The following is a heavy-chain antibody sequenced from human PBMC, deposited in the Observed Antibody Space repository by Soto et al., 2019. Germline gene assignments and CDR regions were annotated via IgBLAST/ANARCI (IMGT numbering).Heavy chain of an antibody. CDR3: ARQAVDGTSWFDP. CDR2: ISSSGSTI. V-gene: IGHV3-11*01. CDR1: GFTFSDYY. J-gene: IGHJ5*02. D-gene: IGHD6-19*01. Sequence: LRLSCAASGFTFSDYYMSWIRQAPGKGLEWVSYISSSGSTIYYADSVKGRFTISRDNAKNSLYLQMNSLRAEDTAVYYCARQAVDGTSWFDPWGQGTLVTVSS.